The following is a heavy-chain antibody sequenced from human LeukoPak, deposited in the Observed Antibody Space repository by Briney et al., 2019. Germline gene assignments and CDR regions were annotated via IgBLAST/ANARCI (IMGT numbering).Heavy chain of an antibody. D-gene: IGHD5-18*01. CDR3: ARHWIRGGYNYGYGWDDC. J-gene: IGHJ4*02. Sequence: PSETLSLTCTVSGGSISNHHYYWGWIRQSPGKGLEWIGSIFYSGSTYYNPSLKSRVTISADTPKNQFSLKLSSVTAADTAVYYCARHWIRGGYNYGYGWDDCWGQGTLVAVSS. CDR2: IFYSGST. CDR1: GGSISNHHYY. V-gene: IGHV4-39*01.